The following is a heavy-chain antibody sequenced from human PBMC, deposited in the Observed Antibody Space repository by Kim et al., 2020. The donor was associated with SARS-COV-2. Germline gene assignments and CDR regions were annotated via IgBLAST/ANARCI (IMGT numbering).Heavy chain of an antibody. CDR1: GYTFNGLF. CDR2: INPYTGGT. D-gene: IGHD7-27*01. CDR3: ARGDYWGSLFY. V-gene: IGHV1-2*02. J-gene: IGHJ4*02. Sequence: ASVKVSCKTSGYTFNGLFMHWVRQAPGQGLEWMGWINPYTGGTDFAQKFQGRVSMTRDTSINTVYMDLSNLTYDDTAVYYCARGDYWGSLFYWGQGTLVT.